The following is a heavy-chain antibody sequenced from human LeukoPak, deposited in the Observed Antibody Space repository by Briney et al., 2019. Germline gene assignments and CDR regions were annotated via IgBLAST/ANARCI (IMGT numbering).Heavy chain of an antibody. D-gene: IGHD4-23*01. Sequence: SVKVSCKASGYTFTGYYMHWVRQAPGQGLEWMGWINPNSGGTNYAQKFQGRVTMIRDTSISTAYMELSRLRSDDTAVYYCARVYGGKSAPPDRWGQGTLVTVSS. J-gene: IGHJ5*02. CDR2: INPNSGGT. CDR3: ARVYGGKSAPPDR. CDR1: GYTFTGYY. V-gene: IGHV1-2*02.